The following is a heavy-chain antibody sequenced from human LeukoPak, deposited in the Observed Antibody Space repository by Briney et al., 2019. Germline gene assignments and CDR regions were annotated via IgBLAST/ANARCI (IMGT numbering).Heavy chain of an antibody. V-gene: IGHV3-23*01. D-gene: IGHD2-21*02. Sequence: GGSLRLSCAASGFDFSSYGMNWVRQAPGKGLEWVSAISGSGGSTYYADSVKGRFTISRDNSKNTLYLQMNSLRAEGTAVYYCAVYCGGDCYSGFDYWGQGTLVTVSS. CDR1: GFDFSSYG. CDR2: ISGSGGST. J-gene: IGHJ4*02. CDR3: AVYCGGDCYSGFDY.